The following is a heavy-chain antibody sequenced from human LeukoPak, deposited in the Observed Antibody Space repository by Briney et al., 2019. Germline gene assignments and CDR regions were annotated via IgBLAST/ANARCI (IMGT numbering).Heavy chain of an antibody. CDR2: INSNSRTI. D-gene: IGHD2-15*01. J-gene: IGHJ4*02. V-gene: IGHV3-48*04. CDR3: VRGALGSGMSPWSY. CDR1: GFTFSSYA. Sequence: GGSLRLSCAASGFTFSSYAMSWVRQAPGKGLEWVSYINSNSRTIHYADSVKGRFTISRDNAKNSLYLQISSLGVEDTAVYYCVRGALGSGMSPWSYWGQGTLVTVSS.